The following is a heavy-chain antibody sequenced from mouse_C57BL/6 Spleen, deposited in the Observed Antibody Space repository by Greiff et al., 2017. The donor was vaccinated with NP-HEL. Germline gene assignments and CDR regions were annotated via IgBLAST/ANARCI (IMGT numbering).Heavy chain of an antibody. Sequence: EVKLVESGPGLAKPSQTLSLTCSVTGYSIPSDYWNWIRTFPGNNLAYMGYISYSGITYFNPSLKSRISITRDTSKNQYYLQLKSVTTEDTATYYCARFPGRYYYAMDYWGQGTSVTVSS. CDR3: ARFPGRYYYAMDY. CDR1: GYSIPSDY. D-gene: IGHD3-1*01. V-gene: IGHV3-8*01. J-gene: IGHJ4*01. CDR2: ISYSGIT.